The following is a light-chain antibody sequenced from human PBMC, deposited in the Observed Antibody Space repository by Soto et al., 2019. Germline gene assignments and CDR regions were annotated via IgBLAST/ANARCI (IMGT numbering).Light chain of an antibody. J-gene: IGKJ2*01. Sequence: EIVLTQSPGTLSLSPGERATLSCRASQSVNNNYLAWYQQKPGQAPMLLIYGASSRATGIPDRFSGSGSGTDFTLTISRLEPEDFAVYYCQQYGSSQYTFGQGTKLEIK. CDR2: GAS. CDR3: QQYGSSQYT. CDR1: QSVNNNY. V-gene: IGKV3-20*01.